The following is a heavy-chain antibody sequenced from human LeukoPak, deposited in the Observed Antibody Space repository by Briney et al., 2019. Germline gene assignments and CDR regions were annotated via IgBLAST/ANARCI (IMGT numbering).Heavy chain of an antibody. V-gene: IGHV3-21*01. CDR1: GFTFSSYS. CDR3: ARDTTVTIGPYYFDY. Sequence: GGSLRLSCAASGFTFSSYSMNCVRQAPGKGLEWVSSISSSSTYIYYADSVKGRFTISRDNAKNSLYLQMNSLRAEDTAVYYCARDTTVTIGPYYFDYWGQGTLVTVSS. J-gene: IGHJ4*02. D-gene: IGHD4-17*01. CDR2: ISSSSTYI.